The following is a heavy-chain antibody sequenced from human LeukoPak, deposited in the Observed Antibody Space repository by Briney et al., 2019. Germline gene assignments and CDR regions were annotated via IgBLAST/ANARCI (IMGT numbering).Heavy chain of an antibody. CDR2: ISYDGSNK. CDR3: AKSDNYYDSSGSDY. Sequence: PGGSLRLSCAASGFTFSSYGMHWVRQAPGKGLEWVAVISYDGSNKYYADSVKGRFTISRDNSKNTLYLQMNSLRAEDTAVYYCAKSDNYYDSSGSDYWGQGTLVTVSS. CDR1: GFTFSSYG. V-gene: IGHV3-30*18. J-gene: IGHJ4*02. D-gene: IGHD3-22*01.